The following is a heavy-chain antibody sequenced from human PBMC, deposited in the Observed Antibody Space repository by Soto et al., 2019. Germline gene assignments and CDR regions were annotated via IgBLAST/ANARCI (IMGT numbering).Heavy chain of an antibody. CDR3: AKDHPYGGNSAGAFDI. CDR2: ISGSGGST. D-gene: IGHD4-17*01. Sequence: GGSLRLSCAASGFTFSSYAMSLVRQAPGKGLEWVSAISGSGGSTYYADSVKGRFTISRDNSKNTLYLQMNSLRAEDTAVYYCAKDHPYGGNSAGAFDIWGQGTMVTVSS. J-gene: IGHJ3*02. CDR1: GFTFSSYA. V-gene: IGHV3-23*01.